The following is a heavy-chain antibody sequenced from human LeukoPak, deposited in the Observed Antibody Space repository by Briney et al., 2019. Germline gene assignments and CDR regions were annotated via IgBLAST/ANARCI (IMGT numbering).Heavy chain of an antibody. V-gene: IGHV1-18*01. CDR3: ARDIAISQFDY. CDR2: ISGYTGQT. D-gene: IGHD3-9*01. Sequence: ASVKVSCKASGYTFTSYDINWVRQAPGQGLEWMGWISGYTGQTEYSEKFQGRVTMTTDTSTTTAYMELRSLTFDDTAVYYCARDIAISQFDYWGQGTLVTVSS. CDR1: GYTFTSYD. J-gene: IGHJ4*02.